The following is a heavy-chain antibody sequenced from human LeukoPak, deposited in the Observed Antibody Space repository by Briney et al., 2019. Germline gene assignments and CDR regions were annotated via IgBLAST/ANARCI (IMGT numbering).Heavy chain of an antibody. J-gene: IGHJ3*02. Sequence: SETLSLTCTVSGGSISSSSYYWGWIRQPPGKGLEWIGSIYYSGSTYYNPSLKSRVTISVDTPKNQFSLKLSSVTAADTAVYYCAITVAGTIHDAFDIWGQGTMVTVSS. D-gene: IGHD6-19*01. CDR3: AITVAGTIHDAFDI. CDR1: GGSISSSSYY. CDR2: IYYSGST. V-gene: IGHV4-39*07.